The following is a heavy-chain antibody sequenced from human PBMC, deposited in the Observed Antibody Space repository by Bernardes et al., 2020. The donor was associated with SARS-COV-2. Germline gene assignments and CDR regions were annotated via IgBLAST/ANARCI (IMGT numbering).Heavy chain of an antibody. D-gene: IGHD7-27*01. V-gene: IGHV3-23*01. CDR3: TTNWGSAGFISLLDY. Sequence: GGSLRLSCAASGFTFSSYAMSWVRQAPGKGLEWVSAIGDRGVVTYYADSVKGRFTISRDNSKNTLYLQMNSLRAEDTAVYYCTTNWGSAGFISLLDYWGQGTLVTVSS. CDR2: IGDRGVVT. J-gene: IGHJ4*02. CDR1: GFTFSSYA.